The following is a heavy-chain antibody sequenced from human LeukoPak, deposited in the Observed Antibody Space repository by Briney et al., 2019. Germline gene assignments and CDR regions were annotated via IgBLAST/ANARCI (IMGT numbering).Heavy chain of an antibody. D-gene: IGHD3-10*02. CDR1: GGSFSGYY. CDR3: ARHARASRLFPPHRKNNWFDP. V-gene: IGHV4-34*01. Sequence: SETLSLTCAVYGGSFSGYYWSWIRQPPGKGLEWIGEINHSGSTNYNPSLKSRVTISVDTSKNQFSLKLSSVTAADTAVYYCARHARASRLFPPHRKNNWFDPWGQGTLVTVSS. J-gene: IGHJ5*02. CDR2: INHSGST.